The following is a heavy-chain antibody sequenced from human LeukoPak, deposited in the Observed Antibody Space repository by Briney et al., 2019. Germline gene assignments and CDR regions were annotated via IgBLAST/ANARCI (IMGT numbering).Heavy chain of an antibody. V-gene: IGHV3-9*01. D-gene: IGHD2-2*03. CDR3: AKDMSFGYCSSTSCETPTTFDY. CDR1: GFTFDNYA. CDR2: ISWNSGSI. Sequence: GRSLRLSCAASGFTFDNYAMHWVRLAPGKGLEWVSGISWNSGSIGYADSVKGRFTISRDNAKNSLYLQMNSLRAEDTALYYCAKDMSFGYCSSTSCETPTTFDYWAHGTLVTVSS. J-gene: IGHJ4*01.